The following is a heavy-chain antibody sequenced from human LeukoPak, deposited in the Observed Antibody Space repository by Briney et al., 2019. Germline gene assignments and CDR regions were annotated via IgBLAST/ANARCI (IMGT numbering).Heavy chain of an antibody. D-gene: IGHD3-22*01. V-gene: IGHV4-61*02. Sequence: SGTLSLTCAVSGGSISSGDYYWSWIRQPAGKGLEWIGRIYASGSTNYNPSLKSRVTISVDTSKNQFSLKLTSVTAADTAVYYCARGPYKYDGSGAFDIWGQGTMVTVSS. CDR1: GGSISSGDYY. CDR3: ARGPYKYDGSGAFDI. J-gene: IGHJ3*02. CDR2: IYASGST.